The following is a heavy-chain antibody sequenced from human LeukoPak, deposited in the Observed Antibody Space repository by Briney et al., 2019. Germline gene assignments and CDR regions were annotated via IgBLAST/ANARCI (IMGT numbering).Heavy chain of an antibody. J-gene: IGHJ4*02. Sequence: ASVKVSCKVSGYTLTELSMHWVRQAPGKGLEWMGGFDPEDGETIYAQKFQGRVTMTEDTSTDTAYMELSSLRSEDTAVYYCATDYGYSSSWYPFDYWGQGTLVTVSS. V-gene: IGHV1-24*01. D-gene: IGHD6-13*01. CDR1: GYTLTELS. CDR2: FDPEDGET. CDR3: ATDYGYSSSWYPFDY.